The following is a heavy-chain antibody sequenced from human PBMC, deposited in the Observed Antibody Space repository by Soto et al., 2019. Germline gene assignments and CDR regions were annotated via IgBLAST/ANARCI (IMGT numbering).Heavy chain of an antibody. CDR1: AGTISSYA. J-gene: IGHJ3*02. CDR2: IIPIFGTA. Sequence: SLKLACKTSAGTISSYASSCVLQDPGQGLEWMGGIIPIFGTANYAQKFQGRVTITADESTSTAYMELSSLISGDTAVYYCARVSVPLNAFDIWGQGTMVTVSS. CDR3: ARVSVPLNAFDI. D-gene: IGHD2-2*01. V-gene: IGHV1-69*13.